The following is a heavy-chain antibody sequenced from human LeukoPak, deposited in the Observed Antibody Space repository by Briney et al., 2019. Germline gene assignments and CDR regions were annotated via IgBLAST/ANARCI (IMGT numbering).Heavy chain of an antibody. J-gene: IGHJ5*02. D-gene: IGHD1-26*01. CDR2: IYYSGST. CDR3: ASLSSGSYNWFDP. CDR1: GCSISGSY. Sequence: KSSETLSLTCTVSGCSISGSYWNWIRQPPGKGLEWIGYIYYSGSTNYNPSLKSRVTISVDTSKNQFSLKLSSVTAADTAVYYCASLSSGSYNWFDPWGRGTLVTVSS. V-gene: IGHV4-59*01.